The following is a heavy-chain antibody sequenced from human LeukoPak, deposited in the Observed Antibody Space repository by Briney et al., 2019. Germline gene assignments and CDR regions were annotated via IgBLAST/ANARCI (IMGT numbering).Heavy chain of an antibody. J-gene: IGHJ3*02. CDR2: ISSSGSTI. CDR3: ARGLGSGAFDI. D-gene: IGHD7-27*01. V-gene: IGHV3-48*03. Sequence: GGSLRLSCAASGFTFSSYEMNWVRQAPGKGLEWVSYISSSGSTIYYADSVKGRFTISRDNAKNSLYLQMNSLRAEDTAAYYCARGLGSGAFDIWGQGTMVTVSS. CDR1: GFTFSSYE.